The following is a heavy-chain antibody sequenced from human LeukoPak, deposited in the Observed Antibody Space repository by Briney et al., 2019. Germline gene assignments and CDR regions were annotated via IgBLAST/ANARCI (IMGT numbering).Heavy chain of an antibody. Sequence: SQTLSLTCTVSGVSISTGGYYWSWIRQHPGKGLEWIAYIYYSGSTYYNPSLKSRVTISVDTSKNQFSLKLSSVTAADTAVYYCARSREVVPAASYYFDYWGQGTLVTVSS. D-gene: IGHD2-2*01. V-gene: IGHV4-31*03. J-gene: IGHJ4*02. CDR1: GVSISTGGYY. CDR2: IYYSGST. CDR3: ARSREVVPAASYYFDY.